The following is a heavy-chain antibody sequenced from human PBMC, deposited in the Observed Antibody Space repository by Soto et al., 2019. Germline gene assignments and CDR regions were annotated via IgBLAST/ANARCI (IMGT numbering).Heavy chain of an antibody. V-gene: IGHV3-30*18. D-gene: IGHD2-15*01. J-gene: IGHJ6*02. CDR1: GFTFSSYG. CDR3: AKADIVVVVAATAYYYYGMDV. Sequence: PGGSLRLSXAASGFTFSSYGMHWVRQAPGKGLEWVAVISYDGSNKYYADSVKGRFTISRDNSKNTLYLQMNSLRAEDTAVYYCAKADIVVVVAATAYYYYGMDVWGQGTTVTVSS. CDR2: ISYDGSNK.